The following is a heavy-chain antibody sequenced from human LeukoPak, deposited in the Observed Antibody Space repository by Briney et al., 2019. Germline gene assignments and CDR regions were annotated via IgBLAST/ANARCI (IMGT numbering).Heavy chain of an antibody. CDR1: GFTFDDYA. CDR2: ISWNSGSI. V-gene: IGHV3-9*01. J-gene: IGHJ4*02. CDR3: AKDSHHYYDSSGPFDY. Sequence: LSGRSLRLSCAASGFTFDDYAMHWVRQAPGKGLEWVSGISWNSGSIGYADSVKGRFTISRDNAKNSLYLQMNSLRAEDTALYYCAKDSHHYYDSSGPFDYWGQGTLATVSS. D-gene: IGHD3-22*01.